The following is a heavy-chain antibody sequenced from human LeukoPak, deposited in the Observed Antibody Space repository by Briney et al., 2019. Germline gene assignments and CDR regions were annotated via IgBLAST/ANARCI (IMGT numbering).Heavy chain of an antibody. CDR1: GYSFTNYW. D-gene: IGHD3-16*01. CDR3: ARIWLRAFDI. V-gene: IGHV5-51*01. J-gene: IGHJ3*02. Sequence: GSSLKISCKGSGYSFTNYWIAWVRQMHGKGLEWMGIIYPDDSDTRYSPSFQGQVTISADKSISTAYLQWSSLKASDTAMYYCARIWLRAFDIWGQGTMVTVSS. CDR2: IYPDDSDT.